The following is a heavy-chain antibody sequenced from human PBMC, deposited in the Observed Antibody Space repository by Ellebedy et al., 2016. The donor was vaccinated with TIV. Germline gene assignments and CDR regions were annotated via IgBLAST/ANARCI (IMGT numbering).Heavy chain of an antibody. CDR1: GFTFSNYA. D-gene: IGHD3-22*01. Sequence: PGGSLRLSCAASGFTFSNYAMSWVRQTPGKGLDWVSGISGSGDSTYYADSVKGRYTISRDNSRKTLYVQMNSLRAEDTAVYYCAKDFPGPYYDYDSSGYSNYFDYWGLGTLVTVSS. J-gene: IGHJ4*02. V-gene: IGHV3-23*01. CDR2: ISGSGDST. CDR3: AKDFPGPYYDYDSSGYSNYFDY.